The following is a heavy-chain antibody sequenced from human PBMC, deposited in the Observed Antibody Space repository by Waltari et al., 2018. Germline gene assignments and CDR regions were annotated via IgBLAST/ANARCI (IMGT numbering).Heavy chain of an antibody. CDR1: GGSMRSVY. CDR3: ARVPEYTYRAFDI. CDR2: IHDSGTA. V-gene: IGHV4-59*01. Sequence: QVQLQESGPGLVKPSETLSLTCSVSGGSMRSVYWSWIRQTPGTGLEWIAYIHDSGTANYNPSLKSRVTILINTSKSQFSLQVTSVTAADTAVYYCARVPEYTYRAFDIWGQGTMVTVSS. D-gene: IGHD5-18*01. J-gene: IGHJ3*02.